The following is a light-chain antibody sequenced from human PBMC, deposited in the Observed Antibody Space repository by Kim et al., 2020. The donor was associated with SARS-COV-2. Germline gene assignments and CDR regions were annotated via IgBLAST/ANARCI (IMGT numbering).Light chain of an antibody. CDR2: GAS. CDR1: QTVGNNY. J-gene: IGKJ1*01. CDR3: QQYGLSPRT. V-gene: IGKV3-20*01. Sequence: SPGEIATLSCRATQTVGNNYLAWHQQKPGQAPRLLIYGASNRATGIPDRFSGSGSGTGFTLTISRLEPEDSAVYYCQQYGLSPRTFGQGTKVDIK.